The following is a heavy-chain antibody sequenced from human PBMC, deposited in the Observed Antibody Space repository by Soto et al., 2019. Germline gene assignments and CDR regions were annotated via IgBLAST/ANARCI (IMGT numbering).Heavy chain of an antibody. D-gene: IGHD1-26*01. CDR3: AKDYFQWELLVVDY. CDR1: GFTFSSYG. CDR2: ISYDGSNK. V-gene: IGHV3-30*18. J-gene: IGHJ4*02. Sequence: QVPLVESGGGVVQPGRSLRLSCAASGFTFSSYGMHWVRQAPGKVLEWVAVISYDGSNKYYADSVKGRFTISRDNSKNTLYLQMNSLRAEDTAVYYCAKDYFQWELLVVDYWGQGTLVTVSS.